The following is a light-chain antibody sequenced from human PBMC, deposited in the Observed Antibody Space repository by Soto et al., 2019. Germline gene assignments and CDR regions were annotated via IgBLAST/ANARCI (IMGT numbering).Light chain of an antibody. CDR2: DDS. Sequence: SSDRSQPASVPVAPGQTGRITCGGNNIGSKSVHWYQQKPGQAPVLVVYDDSDRPSGIPERFYGSNSGNTATLTISRVEAGDEADYYCQVWDSSRDHYVCGTGTQVTAL. V-gene: IGLV3-21*02. J-gene: IGLJ1*01. CDR1: NIGSKS. CDR3: QVWDSSRDHYV.